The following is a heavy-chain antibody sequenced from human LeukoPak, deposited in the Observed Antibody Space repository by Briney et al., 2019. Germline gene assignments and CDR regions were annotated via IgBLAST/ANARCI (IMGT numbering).Heavy chain of an antibody. CDR2: ISTRRKTK. Sequence: PGGSLTLSCAASGFILICYEMHWVRQAPGNGLEWVSCISTRRKTKYYAGCVKGRFTTSRENAMKSMYLQMNSLRAEDMAVYYCARDGPAYSFDYWGQGTLVTVS. D-gene: IGHD5-18*01. V-gene: IGHV3-48*03. CDR3: ARDGPAYSFDY. CDR1: GFILICYE. J-gene: IGHJ4*02.